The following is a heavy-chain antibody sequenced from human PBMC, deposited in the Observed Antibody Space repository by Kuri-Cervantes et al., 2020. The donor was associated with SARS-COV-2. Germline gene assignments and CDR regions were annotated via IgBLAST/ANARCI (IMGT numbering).Heavy chain of an antibody. CDR1: GGSFSGYY. D-gene: IGHD3-3*01. J-gene: IGHJ1*01. Sequence: ESLKISCAVYGGSFSGYYWSWIRQPPGKELEWIGYIYYSGSTNYNPSLKSRVTISVDTSKNQFSLKLSSVTAADTAVYYCARTRFLEWSYIQHWGQGTLVTVSS. V-gene: IGHV4-59*01. CDR3: ARTRFLEWSYIQH. CDR2: IYYSGST.